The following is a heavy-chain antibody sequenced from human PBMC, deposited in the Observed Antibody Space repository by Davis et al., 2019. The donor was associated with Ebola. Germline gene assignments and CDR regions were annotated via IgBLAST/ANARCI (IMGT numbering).Heavy chain of an antibody. CDR1: GFTFSSYA. V-gene: IGHV3-23*01. Sequence: GESLKISCAASGFTFSSYAMSWVRQAPGKGLEWVSAISGSGGSTYYADSVKGRFTISRDNSKNTLYLQMNSLRAEDTAVYYCARLRYCSSTSCYRGANWFDPWGQGTLVTVSS. CDR3: ARLRYCSSTSCYRGANWFDP. CDR2: ISGSGGST. J-gene: IGHJ5*02. D-gene: IGHD2-2*01.